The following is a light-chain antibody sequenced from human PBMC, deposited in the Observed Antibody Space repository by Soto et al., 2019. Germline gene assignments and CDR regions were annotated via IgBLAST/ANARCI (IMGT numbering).Light chain of an antibody. V-gene: IGKV3-15*01. CDR3: QQYNKWQLT. J-gene: IGKJ4*01. Sequence: EIVMTQSPATLSESPGERATLSCRASQSVSSNLAWYQQKRGQAPRLLIYGTSTRATGIPARFSGSGSGTEFTLTISSLQSEDFAVYYCQQYNKWQLTFGGGTQVEIK. CDR2: GTS. CDR1: QSVSSN.